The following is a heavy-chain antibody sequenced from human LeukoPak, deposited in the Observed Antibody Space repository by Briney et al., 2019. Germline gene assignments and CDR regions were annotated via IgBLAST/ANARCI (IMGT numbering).Heavy chain of an antibody. J-gene: IGHJ4*02. CDR2: ISYDGSNK. CDR1: GFTFSSYA. V-gene: IGHV3-30-3*01. D-gene: IGHD1-26*01. CDR3: ARDLSERYSTDY. Sequence: GRSLRLSCAASGFTFSSYAMHWVRQAPGKGLEWVAVISYDGSNKYYADSVKGRFTISRDNSQNTLDLQMNSLRAEDTAVYYCARDLSERYSTDYWGQGTLVTVSS.